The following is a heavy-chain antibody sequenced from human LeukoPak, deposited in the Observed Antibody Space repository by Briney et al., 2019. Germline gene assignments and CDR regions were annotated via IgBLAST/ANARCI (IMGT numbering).Heavy chain of an antibody. CDR2: IRYDGGNK. CDR3: AREGPYYYDSSGYSPFDY. CDR1: GFTFSYYG. D-gene: IGHD3-22*01. V-gene: IGHV3-33*01. Sequence: QSGGSLRLSCEASGFTFSYYGMHWVRQAPGKGLEWVAVIRYDGGNKDYADFVKGRLTISRDNSKNTLYLQMNSLRAEDTAVYYCAREGPYYYDSSGYSPFDYWGQGTLVTVSS. J-gene: IGHJ4*02.